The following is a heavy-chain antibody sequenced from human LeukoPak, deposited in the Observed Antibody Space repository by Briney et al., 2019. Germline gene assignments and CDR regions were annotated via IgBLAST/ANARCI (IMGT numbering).Heavy chain of an antibody. CDR3: AKVTSGGSCYPSDY. CDR1: GFTFSSYA. V-gene: IGHV3-23*01. J-gene: IGHJ4*02. D-gene: IGHD2-15*01. CDR2: ISGSGGST. Sequence: GGSLRLSCAASGFTFSSYAMSWVRQAPGKGLEWVSVISGSGGSTYYADSVKGRFTISRDNSKNTLSLQMNSLRTEDTAVYYCAKVTSGGSCYPSDYWGQGTLVTVSS.